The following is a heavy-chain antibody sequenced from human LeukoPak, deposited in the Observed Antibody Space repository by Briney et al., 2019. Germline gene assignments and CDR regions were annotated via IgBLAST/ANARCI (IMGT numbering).Heavy chain of an antibody. CDR3: AREGYSYNYYSMDV. J-gene: IGHJ6*02. CDR1: WDSVSSESAA. V-gene: IGHV6-1*01. Sequence: SQTLSLTCVISWDSVSSESAAWNWIRQSPSRGLEWLGRTYYRSKWYNDYAVSVKGRILINPDTSKNQISLQPNSVSPDDTAVYYCAREGYSYNYYSMDVWGQGTTVTVSS. D-gene: IGHD2-15*01. CDR2: TYYRSKWYN.